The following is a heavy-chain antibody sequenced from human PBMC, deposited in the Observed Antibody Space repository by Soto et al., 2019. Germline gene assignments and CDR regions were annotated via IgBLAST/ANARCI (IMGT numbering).Heavy chain of an antibody. CDR3: AKDFKVSGGHYGSLNYYYGMDV. D-gene: IGHD3-10*01. CDR1: GFTFSDFG. J-gene: IGHJ6*02. V-gene: IGHV3-30*18. Sequence: GSLRLSCAASGFTFSDFGMHWVRQAPGKGLEWVAIISYDGILKYYADSVKGRFTISRDTSKGAVYLQMNSLTPEDTAVYYCAKDFKVSGGHYGSLNYYYGMDVRGQGTTVTVSS. CDR2: ISYDGILK.